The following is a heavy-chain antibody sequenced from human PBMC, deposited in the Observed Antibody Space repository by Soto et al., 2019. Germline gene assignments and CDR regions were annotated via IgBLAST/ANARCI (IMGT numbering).Heavy chain of an antibody. D-gene: IGHD3-16*02. J-gene: IGHJ4*02. CDR3: ARDQRSVRAFGGPIAPDY. Sequence: GGSLRLSCAASGFTFSRYNMNWVRQAPGKGLEWVSYISASTGTIYYADSVKGRFTISGDNAKDSLYLQMNSLRAEDTAVYYCARDQRSVRAFGGPIAPDYWGQGTLVTVSS. CDR1: GFTFSRYN. V-gene: IGHV3-48*01. CDR2: ISASTGTI.